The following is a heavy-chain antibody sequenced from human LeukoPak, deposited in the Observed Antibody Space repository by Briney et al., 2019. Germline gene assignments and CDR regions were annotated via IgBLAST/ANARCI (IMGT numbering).Heavy chain of an antibody. J-gene: IGHJ3*01. Sequence: GPLRLSCVASGFTVSSNYMSWVRQAPGKGLEWVSGIYSDDSATYADSVKGRFIVSRDNSKNTLYLQMNSLRAEDTAVYYCARDRSYSSWGQGTMVTVSS. D-gene: IGHD6-13*01. CDR2: IYSDDSA. CDR3: ARDRSYSS. V-gene: IGHV3-53*01. CDR1: GFTVSSNY.